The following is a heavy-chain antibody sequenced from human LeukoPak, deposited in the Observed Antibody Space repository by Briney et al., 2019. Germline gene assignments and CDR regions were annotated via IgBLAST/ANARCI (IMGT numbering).Heavy chain of an antibody. Sequence: PSETLSLTCTVSGGSISSYYWSWIRQPPGEGLEWIGYIYYSGSTNYNPSLKSRVTISVDTSKNQFSLKLSSVIAADTAVYYCARERDSYGQPFDYWGQGTLVTVSS. J-gene: IGHJ4*02. V-gene: IGHV4-59*01. D-gene: IGHD5-18*01. CDR2: IYYSGST. CDR3: ARERDSYGQPFDY. CDR1: GGSISSYY.